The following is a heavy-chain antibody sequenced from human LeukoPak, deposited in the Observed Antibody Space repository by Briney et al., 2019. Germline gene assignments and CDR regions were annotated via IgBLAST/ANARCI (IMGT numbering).Heavy chain of an antibody. J-gene: IGHJ6*04. CDR1: GFSFSKFG. Sequence: PGGSLRLSCVASGFSFSKFGMHWVRQAPGRGLEWVAFILYDGSNDYYAEAVRGRFTISRDNAKNSLYLQMNSLRAEDTAVYYCAELGITMIGGVWGKGTTVTISS. D-gene: IGHD3-10*02. CDR3: AELGITMIGGV. CDR2: ILYDGSND. V-gene: IGHV3-30*02.